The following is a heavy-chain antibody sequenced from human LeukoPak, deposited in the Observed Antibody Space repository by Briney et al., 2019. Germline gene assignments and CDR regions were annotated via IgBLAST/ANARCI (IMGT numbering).Heavy chain of an antibody. V-gene: IGHV1-46*01. J-gene: IGHJ4*02. Sequence: GASVKVSCKASGYTFTNYYIHWVRQAPGQGLEWMGITNPSGGSTNYGQKFQGRVTMTRDTSTSTVYMELSSLTSEDTAVYYCARGIGLDDYWGQGTLVTVSS. CDR3: ARGIGLDDY. CDR2: TNPSGGST. CDR1: GYTFTNYY. D-gene: IGHD6-19*01.